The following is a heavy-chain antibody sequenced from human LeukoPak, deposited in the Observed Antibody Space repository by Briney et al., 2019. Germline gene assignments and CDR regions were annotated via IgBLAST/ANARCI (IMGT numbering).Heavy chain of an antibody. CDR1: GDSISSHY. D-gene: IGHD3-22*01. J-gene: IGHJ2*01. V-gene: IGHV4-59*08. Sequence: SETLSLTCTVSGDSISSHYWSWFRQPPGKGLEWIGYIHYTGITKYNPSLKSGVTISLDTSKNQFSLKLSSVTAADTAVYYCARRYYYDTSSYRSYWYFDLWGRGTLITVSS. CDR2: IHYTGIT. CDR3: ARRYYYDTSSYRSYWYFDL.